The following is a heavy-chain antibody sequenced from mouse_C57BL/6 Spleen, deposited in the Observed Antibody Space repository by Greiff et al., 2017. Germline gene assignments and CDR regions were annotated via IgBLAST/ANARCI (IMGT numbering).Heavy chain of an antibody. CDR3: SKKDGGSSYGYFDV. CDR2: IWRGGST. D-gene: IGHD1-1*01. V-gene: IGHV2-5*01. J-gene: IGHJ1*03. CDR1: GFSLTSYG. Sequence: VQLQESGPGLVQPSQSLSITCTVSGFSLTSYGVHWVRQSPGKGLEWLGVIWRGGSTDYNAAFMSRLSITKDNSKSQVFFKMNSLQADDTAIYYCSKKDGGSSYGYFDVWGTGTTVTVSS.